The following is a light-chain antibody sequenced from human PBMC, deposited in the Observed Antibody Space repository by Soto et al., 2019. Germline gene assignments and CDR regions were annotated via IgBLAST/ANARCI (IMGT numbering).Light chain of an antibody. Sequence: QSVLTQPASVSGSPGQSITISCTGTDSDVGGYNYVSWYQQHPGQAPKLMIYEVGNRPSGVSDRFSASKSGNTASLTISGLQTEDEADYYCCSFTSINTWVFGGGTKLTVL. CDR2: EVG. CDR1: DSDVGGYNY. V-gene: IGLV2-14*01. J-gene: IGLJ3*02. CDR3: CSFTSINTWV.